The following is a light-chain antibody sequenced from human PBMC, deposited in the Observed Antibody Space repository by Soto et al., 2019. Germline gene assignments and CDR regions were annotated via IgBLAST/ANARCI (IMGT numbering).Light chain of an antibody. Sequence: QSLLTEPRSVSGSPGQSVTISCTGTSSDVGGYNYVSWYQQHPGKAPKLMIFDVSKRPSGVPDRFSGSKSGNTASLTISGLQAEDEADYYCFSYAGNYYVFGTGTKV. CDR3: FSYAGNYYV. V-gene: IGLV2-11*01. CDR1: SSDVGGYNY. CDR2: DVS. J-gene: IGLJ1*01.